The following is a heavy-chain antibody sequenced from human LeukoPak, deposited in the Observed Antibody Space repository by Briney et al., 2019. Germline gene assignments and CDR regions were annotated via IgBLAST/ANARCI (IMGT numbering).Heavy chain of an antibody. V-gene: IGHV4-59*01. Sequence: PSETLSLTCAVYGGSFSGYFWSWIRQPPGKGLEWIGYIYYSGSTNYNPSLKSRVIISADTSKNQFSLKLSSVTAADTAVYYCARGQYDSSGYYLYYWGQGTLVTVSS. CDR2: IYYSGST. CDR1: GGSFSGYF. J-gene: IGHJ4*02. CDR3: ARGQYDSSGYYLYY. D-gene: IGHD3-22*01.